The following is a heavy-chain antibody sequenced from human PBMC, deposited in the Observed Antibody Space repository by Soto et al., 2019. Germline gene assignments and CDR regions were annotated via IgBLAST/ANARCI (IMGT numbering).Heavy chain of an antibody. CDR2: IYSSGDT. D-gene: IGHD3-9*01. J-gene: IGHJ4*02. CDR3: ARASQCKSYFDCFAWLDY. V-gene: IGHV4-4*07. Sequence: QVQLQESGPGLVRPSETLSLTCTVSSDSIICLYWTWIRQPAAKVLEWIGRIYSSGDTNYNPSLTGRVIMSLDTSKNQFSLKLTSVTAADTAVYYCARASQCKSYFDCFAWLDYWGQGTLVTVSS. CDR1: SDSIICLY.